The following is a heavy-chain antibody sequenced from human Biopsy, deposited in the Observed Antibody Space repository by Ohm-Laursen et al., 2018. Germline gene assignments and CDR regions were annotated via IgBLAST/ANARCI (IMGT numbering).Heavy chain of an antibody. CDR2: IYYTGNT. D-gene: IGHD3-22*01. CDR3: ARDRGYYSDRTVPGYFDL. J-gene: IGHJ2*01. Sequence: GTLSLTCPVSGDSISTYYWSWIRQPPGKGLQWIGYIYYTGNTDYNPSLQSRVTISVDTSKNHFSLRLRSMTPADTAIYYCARDRGYYSDRTVPGYFDLWGRGTLVTVSS. V-gene: IGHV4-59*01. CDR1: GDSISTYY.